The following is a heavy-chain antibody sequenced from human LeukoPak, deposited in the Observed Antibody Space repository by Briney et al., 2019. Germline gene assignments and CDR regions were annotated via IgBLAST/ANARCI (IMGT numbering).Heavy chain of an antibody. CDR3: ARYRVPDY. V-gene: IGHV3-11*01. CDR1: GFTFSDYY. J-gene: IGHJ4*02. Sequence: PGRSLRLSCAASGFTFSDYYMSWIRQAPGRGLEWVSYISDSGIAIHYADSVKGRFTISRDNGKNSLFLQMNSLRAEDTAVYYCARYRVPDYWGQGALVTVSS. CDR2: ISDSGIAI. D-gene: IGHD3-10*01.